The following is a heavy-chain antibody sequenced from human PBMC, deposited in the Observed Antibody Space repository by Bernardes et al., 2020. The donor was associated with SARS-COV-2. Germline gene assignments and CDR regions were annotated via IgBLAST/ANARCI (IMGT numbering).Heavy chain of an antibody. CDR3: AKGVLGWLILFDP. D-gene: IGHD3-3*01. V-gene: IGHV3-23*01. CDR1: GFTFSSSA. Sequence: GGSLRLSCAASGFTFSSSAMSWVRQAPGKGLELVSSISGSGGSTYFADSVKGRFTISRDNSKNTLYLQMNSLRAEDTAVYYCAKGVLGWLILFDPWGQGTLVTVSS. J-gene: IGHJ5*02. CDR2: ISGSGGST.